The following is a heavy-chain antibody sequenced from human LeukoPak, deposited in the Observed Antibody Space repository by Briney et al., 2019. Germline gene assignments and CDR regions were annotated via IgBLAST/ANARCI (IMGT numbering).Heavy chain of an antibody. CDR1: GYTFTSYY. CDR3: AREAVAGPAIDY. J-gene: IGHJ4*02. V-gene: IGHV1-46*01. CDR2: INPSGGST. Sequence: ASVKVSCKASGYTFTSYYMHWVRQAPGQGLEWMGIINPSGGSTSYAQKFQGRVTMTRDMSTSTVYMELSSLRSEDTAVYYCAREAVAGPAIDYWGQGTLVTVSS. D-gene: IGHD6-19*01.